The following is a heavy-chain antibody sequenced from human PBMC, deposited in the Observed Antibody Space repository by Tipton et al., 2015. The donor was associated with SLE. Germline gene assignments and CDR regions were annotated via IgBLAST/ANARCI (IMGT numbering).Heavy chain of an antibody. CDR1: GGSISSSSYY. J-gene: IGHJ2*01. CDR2: IYYSGST. V-gene: IGHV4-39*01. CDR3: APSIAARPRDWYFDL. D-gene: IGHD6-6*01. Sequence: TLSLTCTVSGGSISSSSYYWGWIRQPPGKGLEWIGSIYYSGSTYYNPSLKSRVTICVDTSKNQFSLKLSSGTAADTAVYYCAPSIAARPRDWYFDLWGRGTLVTVSS.